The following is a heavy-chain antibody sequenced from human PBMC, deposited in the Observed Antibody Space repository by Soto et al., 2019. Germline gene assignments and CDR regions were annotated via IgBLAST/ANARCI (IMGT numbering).Heavy chain of an antibody. V-gene: IGHV4-31*03. D-gene: IGHD3-22*01. Sequence: SETLSLTCTVSGGSISSGGYYWSWIRQHPGKGLEWIGYIYYSGSTYYNPSLKSRVTISVDTSKNQFSLKLSSATAADTAVYYCARVPRDYYYDSSGYYCYFDYWGQGTLVTVSS. J-gene: IGHJ4*02. CDR3: ARVPRDYYYDSSGYYCYFDY. CDR1: GGSISSGGYY. CDR2: IYYSGST.